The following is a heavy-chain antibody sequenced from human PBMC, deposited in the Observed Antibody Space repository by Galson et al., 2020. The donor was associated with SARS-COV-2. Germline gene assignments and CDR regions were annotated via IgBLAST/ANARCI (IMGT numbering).Heavy chain of an antibody. CDR2: IYPGDSDT. CDR1: AYSFTTYW. V-gene: IGHV5-51*01. Sequence: GESLKISCEGSAYSFTTYWIGWVRKMTGKGPEWMGIIYPGDSDTRYSPSFPGQVTISADKSINTAYRQWSSLKASDTAMYFCARLPYIVMVPTAVGFFDYWGQGSLVTVSS. J-gene: IGHJ4*02. CDR3: ARLPYIVMVPTAVGFFDY. D-gene: IGHD2-2*01.